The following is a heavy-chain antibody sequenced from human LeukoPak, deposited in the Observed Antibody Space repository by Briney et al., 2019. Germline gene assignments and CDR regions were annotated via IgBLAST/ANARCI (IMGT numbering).Heavy chain of an antibody. J-gene: IGHJ4*02. CDR1: GFTFSSYW. Sequence: QPGGSLRLSCAASGFTFSSYWMSWVRQAPGKGLEWVANIKQDGSEKYYVDSVKGRFTTSRDNAKNSLYLQMNSLRAEDTAVYYCAKGSSSSRPYYFDYWGQGTLVTVSS. CDR3: AKGSSSSRPYYFDY. V-gene: IGHV3-7*03. D-gene: IGHD6-13*01. CDR2: IKQDGSEK.